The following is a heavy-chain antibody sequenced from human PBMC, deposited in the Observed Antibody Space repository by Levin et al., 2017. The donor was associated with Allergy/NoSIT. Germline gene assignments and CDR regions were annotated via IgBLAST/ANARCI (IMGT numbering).Heavy chain of an antibody. CDR1: GLAFSTNS. Sequence: GGSLRLSCAAYGLAFSTNSMNWVRQAPGKGLEWVSSISGSSKSIYYADSVRGRFTISRDNAKKSLFLQMNSLRAEDTAVYYCAREEDNSGGTFDIWGQGTMVTVSS. CDR3: AREEDNSGGTFDI. D-gene: IGHD2-15*01. V-gene: IGHV3-21*01. CDR2: ISGSSKSI. J-gene: IGHJ3*02.